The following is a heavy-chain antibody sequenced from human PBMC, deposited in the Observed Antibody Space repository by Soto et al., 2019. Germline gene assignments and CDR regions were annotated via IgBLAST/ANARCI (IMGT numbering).Heavy chain of an antibody. V-gene: IGHV4-61*08. CDR1: GGSISSGGYY. CDR2: IYYSGST. J-gene: IGHJ4*02. Sequence: PSETLSLTCTVSGGSISSGGYYWSWIRQHPGKGLEWIGYIYYSGSTNYNPSLKSRVTISVDTSKNQFSLKLSSVTAADTAVYYCARTTYYYDSSGLQQIRYYVDYWGQGTLVTVSS. CDR3: ARTTYYYDSSGLQQIRYYVDY. D-gene: IGHD3-22*01.